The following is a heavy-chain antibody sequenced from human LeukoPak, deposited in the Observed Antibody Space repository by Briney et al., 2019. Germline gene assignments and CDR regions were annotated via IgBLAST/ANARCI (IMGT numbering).Heavy chain of an antibody. CDR3: ARDRSFFWSGYPKTYGMDV. CDR1: GFTFSSYA. Sequence: PGGSLRLSCAASGFTFSSYAMHWVRQAPGKGLEYVSAISSNGGSTYYANSVKGRFTISRDNSKNTLYLQMGSLRAEDTAVYYCARDRSFFWSGYPKTYGMDVWGQGTTVTVSS. V-gene: IGHV3-64*01. J-gene: IGHJ6*02. D-gene: IGHD3-3*01. CDR2: ISSNGGST.